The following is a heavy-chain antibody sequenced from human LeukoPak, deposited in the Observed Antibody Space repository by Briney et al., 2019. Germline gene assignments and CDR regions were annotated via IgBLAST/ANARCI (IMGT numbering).Heavy chain of an antibody. D-gene: IGHD3-10*01. CDR2: IKQDGSEK. CDR1: GFRLSSHW. Sequence: GGSLRLSCAASGFRLSSHWMSWARQAPGKGLEWVANIKQDGSEKYYVDSVKGRFTISRDNAQNSLHLQMNSLRAEDTAVYYCARAPRRGVMDVWGTGTTVSVSS. J-gene: IGHJ6*03. CDR3: ARAPRRGVMDV. V-gene: IGHV3-7*01.